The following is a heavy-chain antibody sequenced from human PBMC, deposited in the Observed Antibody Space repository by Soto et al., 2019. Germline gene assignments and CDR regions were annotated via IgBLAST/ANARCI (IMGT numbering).Heavy chain of an antibody. CDR3: ARRARTATTNWCAFDV. D-gene: IGHD1-7*01. J-gene: IGHJ3*01. Sequence: EVQLLESGGGLVQPGGSLRLSCAASGFTFNTYVMNWVRQAPGKGLEWVSTISYSADKTHYADSVKGRFTISRDNSRDTLFLPMTSLRADDAAVYYCARRARTATTNWCAFDVWCQGTMVTVSS. CDR1: GFTFNTYV. V-gene: IGHV3-23*01. CDR2: ISYSADKT.